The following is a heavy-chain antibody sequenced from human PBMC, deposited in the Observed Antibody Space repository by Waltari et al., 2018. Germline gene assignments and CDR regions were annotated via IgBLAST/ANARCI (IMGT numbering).Heavy chain of an antibody. CDR1: GLPAFTQA. CDR2: ISVSDAT. V-gene: IGHV3-23*01. CDR3: AKPFYNWDDPLHS. J-gene: IGHJ1*01. D-gene: IGHD1-20*01. Sequence: EVQLLESGGGFIHPGGSLSASCAAPGLPAFTQAINWGRQAPGKGLEWVSSISVSDATYYADSVKGRFTVSRDYSDNTIHLQMDSLRAEDTAVYFCAKPFYNWDDPLHSWGQGAPVIVSS.